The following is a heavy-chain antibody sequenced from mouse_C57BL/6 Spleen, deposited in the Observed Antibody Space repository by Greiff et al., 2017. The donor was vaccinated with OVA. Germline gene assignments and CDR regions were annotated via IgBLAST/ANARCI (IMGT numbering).Heavy chain of an antibody. Sequence: VQLQQPGTELVKPGASVKLSCKASGYTFTSYWMHWVKQRPGQGLEWIGNINPSNGGTNYNEKFKSKATLTVDKSSSTAYMQLSSLTSEDSAVYYCASPAPIYYDYDGFAYWGQGTLVTVSA. D-gene: IGHD2-4*01. CDR2: INPSNGGT. CDR3: ASPAPIYYDYDGFAY. V-gene: IGHV1-53*01. CDR1: GYTFTSYW. J-gene: IGHJ3*01.